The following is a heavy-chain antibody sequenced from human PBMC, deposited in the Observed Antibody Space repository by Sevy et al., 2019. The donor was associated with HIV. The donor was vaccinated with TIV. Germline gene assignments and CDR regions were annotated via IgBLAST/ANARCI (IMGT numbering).Heavy chain of an antibody. CDR3: AGENAWGRGYS. Sequence: SETLSLTCTVSGGSITSLYWNWIRQPPGKGLEWIANIDYNGHINYNPSLKSRVTLSLNTSKNQFSLRLSSVTAADTAMYYCAGENAWGRGYSWGQGTLVTVSS. D-gene: IGHD1-26*01. CDR2: IDYNGHI. CDR1: GGSITSLY. V-gene: IGHV4-59*08. J-gene: IGHJ4*02.